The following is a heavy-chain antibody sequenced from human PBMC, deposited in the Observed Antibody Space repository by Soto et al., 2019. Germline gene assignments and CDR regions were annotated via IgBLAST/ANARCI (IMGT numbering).Heavy chain of an antibody. CDR2: IIPIFGTA. V-gene: IGHV1-69*13. CDR3: ATRSITMIVVASYYGMDV. D-gene: IGHD3-22*01. Sequence: SVKVSCKASGYTFSSYAISWVRQAPGQGLEWMGGIIPIFGTANYAQKFQGRVTITADESTSTAYMELSSLRSEDTAVYYCATRSITMIVVASYYGMDVWGQRSKVTVSS. CDR1: GYTFSSYA. J-gene: IGHJ6*02.